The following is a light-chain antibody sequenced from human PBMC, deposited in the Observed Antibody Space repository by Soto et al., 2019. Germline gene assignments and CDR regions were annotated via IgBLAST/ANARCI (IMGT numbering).Light chain of an antibody. CDR2: TAS. V-gene: IGKV1-12*01. CDR3: QQAGIFPLT. CDR1: QGISSW. J-gene: IGKJ4*01. Sequence: DIQMTQSPSSVSASVGDRVIITCRASQGISSWLAWYQQKPGKAPNLLIYTASSLQSGVPYRFSGSGSETDFTFTFSGLQPEDVGTYYCQQAGIFPLTFGGGTKVEIK.